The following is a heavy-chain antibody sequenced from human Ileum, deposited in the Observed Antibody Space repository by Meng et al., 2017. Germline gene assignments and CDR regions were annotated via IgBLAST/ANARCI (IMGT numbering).Heavy chain of an antibody. J-gene: IGHJ6*02. V-gene: IGHV3-15*01. CDR1: GFTFTSAW. D-gene: IGHD1-26*01. Sequence: GESLKISCAASGFTFTSAWMSWVRQVPGKGLEWVGRIKSKVDGETKDYGAPVKGRFVISREDSKNTLYLQMNNLETEDTAVYYCTTDPNYSGSFSYNVDFWGQGTTVTVSS. CDR3: TTDPNYSGSFSYNVDF. CDR2: IKSKVDGETK.